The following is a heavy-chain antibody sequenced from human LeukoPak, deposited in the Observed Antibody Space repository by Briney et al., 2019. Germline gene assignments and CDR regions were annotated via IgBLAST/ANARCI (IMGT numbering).Heavy chain of an antibody. CDR3: ARDLEEGEYSSSFHLGY. D-gene: IGHD6-6*01. CDR1: GYTFTSYY. CDR2: INPSGGST. Sequence: ASVKVSCKASGYTFTSYYMHWVRQAPAQGLEWMGIINPSGGSTSYAQKFQGRVTMTRDTSTSTVYMELSSLRSEDTAVYYCARDLEEGEYSSSFHLGYWGQGTLVTVSS. V-gene: IGHV1-46*01. J-gene: IGHJ4*02.